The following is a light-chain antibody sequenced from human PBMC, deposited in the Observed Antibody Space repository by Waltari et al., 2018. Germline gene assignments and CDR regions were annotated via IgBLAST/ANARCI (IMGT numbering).Light chain of an antibody. CDR3: SSYTSSSTRV. CDR1: SSDIGGFNY. J-gene: IGLJ3*02. Sequence: QSALTQPASVSGSPGQSITISCTGTSSDIGGFNYVSWFQQHPGKAPKLIIYDVTNRASGDSNRVPGSKSVNTASLTIAGLQAEDEADYYCSSYTSSSTRVFGGGTKLTVL. V-gene: IGLV2-14*01. CDR2: DVT.